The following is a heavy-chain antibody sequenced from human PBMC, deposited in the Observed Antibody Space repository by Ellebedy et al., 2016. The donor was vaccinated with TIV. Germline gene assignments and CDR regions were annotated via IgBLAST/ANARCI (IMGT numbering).Heavy chain of an antibody. CDR1: GYTFNSFG. CDR3: ARDTSLVKYQLLWDY. Sequence: AASVKVSCKTSGYTFNSFGISWVRQAPGQGLEWMGWINPNSGGTNYAQKFQGRVTMTRDTSISTAYMELSRLRSDDTAVYYCARDTSLVKYQLLWDYWGQGTLVTVSS. D-gene: IGHD2-2*01. V-gene: IGHV1-2*02. CDR2: INPNSGGT. J-gene: IGHJ4*02.